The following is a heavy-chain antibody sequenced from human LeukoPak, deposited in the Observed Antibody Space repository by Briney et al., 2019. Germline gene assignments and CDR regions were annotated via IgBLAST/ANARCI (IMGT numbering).Heavy chain of an antibody. J-gene: IGHJ4*02. Sequence: QPGGSLRLSCAASGFTFSSYGMSWVRRAPGQGLEWVSAISGSGISTYYADSVKGRFTISRDNSKNTLYLQMNSLRAEDTAVYYCAKDKLEGAATPDHWGQGALVTVSS. D-gene: IGHD2-15*01. CDR1: GFTFSSYG. CDR3: AKDKLEGAATPDH. CDR2: ISGSGIST. V-gene: IGHV3-23*01.